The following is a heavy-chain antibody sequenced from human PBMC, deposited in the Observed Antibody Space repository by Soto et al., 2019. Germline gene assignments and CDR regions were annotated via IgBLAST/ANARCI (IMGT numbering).Heavy chain of an antibody. Sequence: PSETLSLTCTVSGGSVSSGNYYWSWIRQPPGKGLEWIGSIYYSGSTYYNPSLKSRVTISVDTSKNQFSLKLSSVTAADTAVYYCARLPAIAAAGIYYYYGMDVWGQGTTVTVSS. D-gene: IGHD6-13*01. CDR3: ARLPAIAAAGIYYYYGMDV. CDR2: IYYSGST. V-gene: IGHV4-39*01. J-gene: IGHJ6*02. CDR1: GGSVSSGNYY.